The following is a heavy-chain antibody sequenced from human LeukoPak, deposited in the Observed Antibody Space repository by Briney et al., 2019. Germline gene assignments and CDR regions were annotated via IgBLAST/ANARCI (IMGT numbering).Heavy chain of an antibody. CDR2: ICGSGGTT. CDR3: AKGAGTRYYYYMGV. CDR1: GFTLSSYA. J-gene: IGHJ6*03. D-gene: IGHD1-7*01. V-gene: IGHV3-23*01. Sequence: GGSLRLSCAASGFTLSSYAMSWVRQAPGKGLEWVSDICGSGGTTYYTDPVKGRFTISRANPKNTPYLQMNRLRAEDTAVYAGAKGAGTRYYYYMGVWGKGTTVTVSS.